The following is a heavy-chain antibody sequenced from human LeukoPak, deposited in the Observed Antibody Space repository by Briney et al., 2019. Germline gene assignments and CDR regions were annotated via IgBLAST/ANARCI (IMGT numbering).Heavy chain of an antibody. D-gene: IGHD3-9*01. J-gene: IGHJ6*03. CDR1: GGTFSSYA. V-gene: IGHV1-69*06. Sequence: ASVKVSCKASGGTFSSYAISWVRQAPGQGLEWMGGIIPIFGTANYAQKFQGRVTITADKSTSTAYMELSSLRSEDTAVYYCASHSPGVILTGYYPTYYYYYMDVWGKGTTVTISS. CDR2: IIPIFGTA. CDR3: ASHSPGVILTGYYPTYYYYYMDV.